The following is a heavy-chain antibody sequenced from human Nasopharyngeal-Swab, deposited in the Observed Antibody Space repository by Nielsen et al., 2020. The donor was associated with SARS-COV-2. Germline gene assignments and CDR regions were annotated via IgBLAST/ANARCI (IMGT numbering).Heavy chain of an antibody. J-gene: IGHJ5*02. CDR3: ARAGIAVAGTWWFDP. CDR2: IGTAGDT. V-gene: IGHV3-13*01. CDR1: GFTFSSYD. Sequence: GASLKISCAASGFTFSSYDMHWVRQATGKGLEWVSAIGTAGDTYYPGSVKGRFTISRENAKNSLYLQMNSLRAGDTAVYYCARAGIAVAGTWWFDPWGQGTLVTVSS. D-gene: IGHD6-19*01.